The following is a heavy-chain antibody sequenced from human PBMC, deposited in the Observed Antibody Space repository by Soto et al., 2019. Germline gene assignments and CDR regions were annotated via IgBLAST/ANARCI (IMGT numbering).Heavy chain of an antibody. J-gene: IGHJ6*02. CDR3: VRERLGTDHTNSCRYYYGMDV. V-gene: IGHV3-48*02. CDR1: GFNFSDYS. D-gene: IGHD4-4*01. Sequence: HPGGSLRLSCDGSGFNFSDYSMSWVRQAPGKGLEWLSYISLTSSTMYYSASVRGRFTIYRDNAKISLNLKVDSLREEDTAVYYCVRERLGTDHTNSCRYYYGMDVWGQETTVTVAS. CDR2: ISLTSSTM.